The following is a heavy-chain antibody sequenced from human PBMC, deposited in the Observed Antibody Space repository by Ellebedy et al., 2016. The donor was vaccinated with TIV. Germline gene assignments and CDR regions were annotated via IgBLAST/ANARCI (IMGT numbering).Heavy chain of an antibody. CDR2: ISTSGSTI. CDR3: AKRIVVATGEAY. CDR1: GFTFSSYE. Sequence: PGGSLRLSCAASGFTFSSYEMNWVRQAPGKGLEWVSYISTSGSTIYYADSVKGRFTISRDNAKNTLYLQMNSLRAEDTAVYYCAKRIVVATGEAYWGQGTLVTVSS. D-gene: IGHD1-26*01. V-gene: IGHV3-48*03. J-gene: IGHJ4*02.